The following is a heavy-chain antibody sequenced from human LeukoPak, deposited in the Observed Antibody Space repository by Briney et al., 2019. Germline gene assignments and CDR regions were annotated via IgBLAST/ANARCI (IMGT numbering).Heavy chain of an antibody. D-gene: IGHD6-6*01. CDR3: ARDRYSSSAGGDY. J-gene: IGHJ4*02. V-gene: IGHV3-53*01. CDR2: IYSGGST. CDR1: GFTVSSNY. Sequence: GGSLRLSCAASGFTVSSNYMSWVRQAPGRGLEWVSVIYSGGSTYYADSVKGRFTISRDNSKNTLYLQMNSLRAEDTAVYYCARDRYSSSAGGDYWGQGTLVTVSS.